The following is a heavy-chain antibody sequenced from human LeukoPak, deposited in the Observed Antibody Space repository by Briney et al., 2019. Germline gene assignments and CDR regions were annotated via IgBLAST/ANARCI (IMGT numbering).Heavy chain of an antibody. CDR1: GDSVSSNSAA. V-gene: IGHV6-1*01. J-gene: IGHJ3*02. CDR2: TYYRSKWST. Sequence: SQTLSLTCAISGDSVSSNSAAWNWIRQSPSRGLEWLGRTYYRSKWSTYYAVSVKSRISINRDTSKNQISLQLNSVTPEDTAVYYCAARVGGSYSGAFDIWGQGTMVTVSS. D-gene: IGHD1-26*01. CDR3: AARVGGSYSGAFDI.